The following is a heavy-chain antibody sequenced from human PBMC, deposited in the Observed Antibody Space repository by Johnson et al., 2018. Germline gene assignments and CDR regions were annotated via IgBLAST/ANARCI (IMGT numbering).Heavy chain of an antibody. D-gene: IGHD6-19*01. CDR3: AKDVSGVAGSDC. J-gene: IGHJ4*02. CDR2: INPDSRNT. V-gene: IGHV3-23*04. CDR1: GFTFSSYP. Sequence: VQLVESGGGLVQPGGSVRLSCVASGFTFSSYPMSWVRPVPGKGLEWVSTINPDSRNTHYADSVGGRFAISRDNSKNTLFLQMDSLRDEDTAIYYLAKDVSGVAGSDCWGQGTLVTVSS.